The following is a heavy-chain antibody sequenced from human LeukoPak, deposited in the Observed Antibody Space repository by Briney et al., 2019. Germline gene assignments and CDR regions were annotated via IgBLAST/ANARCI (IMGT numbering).Heavy chain of an antibody. CDR3: ARDRGPFSANYYFDF. V-gene: IGHV1-46*01. CDR2: INPSGGST. Sequence: GASVKVSCKASGYTFTSYGISWVRQAPGQGLDWMGIINPSGGSTTYAQKFQGRVTMTRDTSTSTVYMELSSLRSEDTAVYYCARDRGPFSANYYFDFWGQGTLVTVSS. D-gene: IGHD3-10*01. J-gene: IGHJ4*02. CDR1: GYTFTSYG.